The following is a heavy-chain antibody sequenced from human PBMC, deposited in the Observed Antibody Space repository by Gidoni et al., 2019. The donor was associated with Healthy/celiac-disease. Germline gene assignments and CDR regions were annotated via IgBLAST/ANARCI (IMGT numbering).Heavy chain of an antibody. Sequence: EVQLVESGGGLVKPGGSLRLSCAASGFTFSSYSMNWVRQAPGKGLEWVSSISSSSSYIYYADSVKGRFTISRDNAKNSLYLQMNSLRAEDTAVYYCARDLYGNWNYFDPWGQGTLVTVSS. V-gene: IGHV3-21*01. CDR3: ARDLYGNWNYFDP. D-gene: IGHD1-7*01. J-gene: IGHJ5*02. CDR1: GFTFSSYS. CDR2: ISSSSSYI.